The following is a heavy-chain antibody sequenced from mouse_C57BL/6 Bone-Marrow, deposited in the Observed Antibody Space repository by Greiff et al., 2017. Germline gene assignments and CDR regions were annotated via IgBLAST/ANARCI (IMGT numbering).Heavy chain of an antibody. D-gene: IGHD2-5*01. CDR3: AKPYYSNYWYFDV. Sequence: QVQLQQPGAELVKPGASVKMSCKASGYTFNSYWITWVKQRPGQGLEWIGDIYTGSGSTNYTEKFQSKATLTVDTSSSTAYMQRSSLTSEDSALYYCAKPYYSNYWYFDVWGTGTTVTVAA. CDR2: IYTGSGST. V-gene: IGHV1-55*01. J-gene: IGHJ1*03. CDR1: GYTFNSYW.